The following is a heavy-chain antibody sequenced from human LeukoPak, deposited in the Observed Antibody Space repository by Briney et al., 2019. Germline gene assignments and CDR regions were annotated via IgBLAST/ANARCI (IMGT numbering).Heavy chain of an antibody. CDR3: ARGDRNWNYYDY. V-gene: IGHV4-38-2*02. CDR2: IHHSGIT. CDR1: GYSISSGYY. D-gene: IGHD1-1*01. Sequence: PSETLSLTCTVSGYSISSGYYWGCIRQPPGKGLEWIGSIHHSGITYYNPPLKSRVSISVDMSKNQFSLKLNSVTAADTAVYYCARGDRNWNYYDYWGQGTLVTVSS. J-gene: IGHJ4*02.